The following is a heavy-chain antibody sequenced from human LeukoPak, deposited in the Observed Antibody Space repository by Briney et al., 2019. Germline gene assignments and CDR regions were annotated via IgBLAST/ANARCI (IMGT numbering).Heavy chain of an antibody. CDR3: AKDHGWELLLDY. J-gene: IGHJ4*02. Sequence: TGGSLRLSCAASGFTFSSYGMSWVPQAPGKGLEWVSAISGSGGSTYYADSVKGRFTISRDNSKNTLYLQMNSLRAEDTAVYYCAKDHGWELLLDYWGQGTLVTVSS. CDR1: GFTFSSYG. V-gene: IGHV3-23*01. CDR2: ISGSGGST. D-gene: IGHD1-26*01.